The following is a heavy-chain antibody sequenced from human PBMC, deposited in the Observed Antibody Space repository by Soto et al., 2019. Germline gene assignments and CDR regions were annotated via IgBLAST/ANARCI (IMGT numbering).Heavy chain of an antibody. CDR3: AKDLLLTTVVTGVPDYYYGMDV. D-gene: IGHD4-17*01. CDR2: ISYDGSNK. CDR1: GFTFSSYG. J-gene: IGHJ6*02. Sequence: PGGSLRLSCAASGFTFSSYGMHWVRQAPGKGLEWVAVISYDGSNKYYADSVKGRFTISRDNSKNTLYLQMNRLRAEDTAVYYCAKDLLLTTVVTGVPDYYYGMDVWGQGTTVTVSS. V-gene: IGHV3-30*18.